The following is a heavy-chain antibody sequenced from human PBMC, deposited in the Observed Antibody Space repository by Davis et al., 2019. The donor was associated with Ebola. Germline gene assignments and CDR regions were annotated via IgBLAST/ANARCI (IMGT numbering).Heavy chain of an antibody. D-gene: IGHD1/OR15-1a*01. CDR2: IYYSGST. V-gene: IGHV4-39*01. Sequence: SETLSLTCTVSGGSISSSSYYWGWILQPPGKGLEWIGSIYYSGSTYYNPSLKSRVTISVDTSKNQFSLKLSSVTAADTAVYYCARRTTAGRMYDYWGQGTLVTVSS. CDR1: GGSISSSSYY. J-gene: IGHJ4*02. CDR3: ARRTTAGRMYDY.